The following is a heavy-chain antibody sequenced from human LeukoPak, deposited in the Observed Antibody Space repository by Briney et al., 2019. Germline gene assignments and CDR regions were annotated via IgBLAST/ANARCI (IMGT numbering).Heavy chain of an antibody. CDR3: AGPGPWLLKW. D-gene: IGHD3-9*01. CDR2: INHSGST. Sequence: SGTLSLTCAVYGGSFSGYYWSWIRQPPGRGLEWVGEINHSGSTNYNPSLKSRVTISVDTSRNQFTQKLSSVTAADTAVYYCAGPGPWLLKWWGQGTLVTVSS. V-gene: IGHV4-34*01. CDR1: GGSFSGYY. J-gene: IGHJ4*02.